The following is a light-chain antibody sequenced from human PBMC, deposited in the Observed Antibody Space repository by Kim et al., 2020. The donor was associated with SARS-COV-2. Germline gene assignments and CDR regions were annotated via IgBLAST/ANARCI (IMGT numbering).Light chain of an antibody. V-gene: IGKV3-11*01. CDR1: KSVSSY. CDR3: QQRSNWIT. Sequence: SLSPGERATLSCRASKSVSSYLACYQQKPGQAPRLLIYDASNRATGIPARFSGSGSGTDFTLTISSLEPEDFAVYYCQQRSNWITFGQGTRLEIK. CDR2: DAS. J-gene: IGKJ5*01.